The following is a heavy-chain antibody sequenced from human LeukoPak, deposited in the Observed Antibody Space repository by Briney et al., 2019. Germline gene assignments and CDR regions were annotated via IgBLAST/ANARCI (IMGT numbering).Heavy chain of an antibody. J-gene: IGHJ3*02. V-gene: IGHV1-2*02. CDR3: ARDPILEWYYYDSSGYYDDAFDI. D-gene: IGHD3-22*01. Sequence: ASVKVSCKASGYTFTGYYMHWVRQAPGQGLEWMGWINPNSGGTNYAQKFQGRVTMTRDTSISTAYMELSRLRSDDTAVYYCARDPILEWYYYDSSGYYDDAFDIWGQGTMVTVSS. CDR1: GYTFTGYY. CDR2: INPNSGGT.